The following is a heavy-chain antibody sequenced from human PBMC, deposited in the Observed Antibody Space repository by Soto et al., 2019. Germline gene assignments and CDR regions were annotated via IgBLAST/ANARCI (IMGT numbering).Heavy chain of an antibody. Sequence: QVQLVESGGGVVQPGRSLRLSCAASGFTFSSYGMHWVRQAPGKGLEWVAVISYDGSNKYYADSVKGRFTISRDNSKNTLYLQMNSLRAEDTAVYYCAKVRNRLELRSAYFQHWGQGTLVTVSS. CDR2: ISYDGSNK. V-gene: IGHV3-30*18. CDR1: GFTFSSYG. J-gene: IGHJ1*01. D-gene: IGHD1-7*01. CDR3: AKVRNRLELRSAYFQH.